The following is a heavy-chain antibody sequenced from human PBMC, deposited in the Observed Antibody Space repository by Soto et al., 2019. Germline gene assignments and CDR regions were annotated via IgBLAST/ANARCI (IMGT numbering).Heavy chain of an antibody. J-gene: IGHJ4*02. CDR2: IYHTGST. CDR3: ARYRFSGNKWSKFDY. Sequence: SETLSLTCAVYGGSLSGYYWTWIRQPPGKGLEWIGNIYHTGSTYYSPSLKSRVAISLDTSKNQFSLTLTSVTAADTAVYYCARYRFSGNKWSKFDYWGQGTLVTVSS. CDR1: GGSLSGYY. D-gene: IGHD3-16*02. V-gene: IGHV4-34*09.